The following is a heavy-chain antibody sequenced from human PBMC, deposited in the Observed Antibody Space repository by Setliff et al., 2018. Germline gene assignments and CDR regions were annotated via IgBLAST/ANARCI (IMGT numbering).Heavy chain of an antibody. J-gene: IGHJ4*02. Sequence: GGSLRLSCAASGFTFSGYYMQWVRQAPGKGLEWVSYISTSGNTIYYTDSVKGRFTISRDNAKNSLYLQMNSLRAEDTAVYYCARFPIAVAGTSYFDYWGQGTLVTVSS. V-gene: IGHV3-48*03. CDR1: GFTFSGYY. CDR2: ISTSGNTI. CDR3: ARFPIAVAGTSYFDY. D-gene: IGHD6-19*01.